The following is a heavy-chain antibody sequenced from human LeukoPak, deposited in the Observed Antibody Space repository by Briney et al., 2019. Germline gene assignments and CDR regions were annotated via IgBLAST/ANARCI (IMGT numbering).Heavy chain of an antibody. V-gene: IGHV1-2*02. CDR1: RYTCTHYN. Sequence: DSVTVSCKDSRYTCTHYNLHWVRLAPGQGLEWMGWINPNSGGTKYAQKFQGRVTMTRDTSISTANMDLSSLRSDDTAVYYCARDWCGAVWCFGGQGTLVTVSS. CDR3: ARDWCGAVWCF. J-gene: IGHJ4*02. CDR2: INPNSGGT. D-gene: IGHD3-3*01.